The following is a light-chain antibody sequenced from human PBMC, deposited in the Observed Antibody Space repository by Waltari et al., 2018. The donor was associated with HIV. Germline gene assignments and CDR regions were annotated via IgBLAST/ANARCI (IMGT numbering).Light chain of an antibody. CDR3: SSFAGSNKL. J-gene: IGLJ2*01. Sequence: QSALTPPPSASGSPGQSVNMSCTGATSDLHDYNFISWYQQYSGKAPKLIIFEVTKRPSGVPDRFSGSRSGNTASLIVSGLQAEDEAVYFCSSFAGSNKLFGGGTKLTVL. CDR2: EVT. CDR1: TSDLHDYNF. V-gene: IGLV2-8*01.